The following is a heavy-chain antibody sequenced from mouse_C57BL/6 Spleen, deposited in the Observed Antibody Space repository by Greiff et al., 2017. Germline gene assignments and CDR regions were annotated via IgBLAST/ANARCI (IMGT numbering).Heavy chain of an antibody. V-gene: IGHV1-52*01. CDR2: IDPSDSET. J-gene: IGHJ2*01. CDR3: ARGGVVGCC. CDR1: GYTFTSYW. Sequence: QVQLQQPGAELVRPGSSVKLSCKASGYTFTSYWMHWVKQRPIQGLEWIGNIDPSDSETHYNQKFKDKATLTVDKSSSTAYMQLSSLTSEDSAVFYGARGGVVGCCWGKGTTLTVSS. D-gene: IGHD1-1*01.